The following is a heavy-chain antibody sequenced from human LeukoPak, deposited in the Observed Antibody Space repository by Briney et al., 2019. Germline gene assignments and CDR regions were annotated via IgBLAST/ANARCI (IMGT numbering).Heavy chain of an antibody. J-gene: IGHJ3*02. CDR3: AYYYDIGGDAFDI. CDR2: INHSGST. V-gene: IGHV4-34*01. D-gene: IGHD3-22*01. Sequence: SETLSLTCAVYSGSFSGYYWSWIRQPPGKGLEWIGEINHSGSTNYNPSLKSRVTISVDTSKNQFSLKLSSVTAADTAVYYCAYYYDIGGDAFDIWGQGTMVTVSS. CDR1: SGSFSGYY.